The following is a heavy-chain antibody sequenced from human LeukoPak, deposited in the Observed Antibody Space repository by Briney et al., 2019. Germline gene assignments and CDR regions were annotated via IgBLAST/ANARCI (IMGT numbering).Heavy chain of an antibody. CDR3: ARIHDYGDY. J-gene: IGHJ4*02. CDR2: ISYDGSNK. Sequence: SGGSLRLSCAASGFTFSSYGMHWVRQAPGKGLEWVALISYDGSNKYYANSVRGRFTISRDKSKNTMNPQMNSLRPEDTAVYYCARIHDYGDYWGQGTLVTVSS. CDR1: GFTFSSYG. V-gene: IGHV3-30*03.